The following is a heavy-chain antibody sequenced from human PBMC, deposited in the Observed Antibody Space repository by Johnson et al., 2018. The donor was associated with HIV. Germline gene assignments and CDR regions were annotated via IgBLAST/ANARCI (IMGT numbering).Heavy chain of an antibody. CDR1: GLTLTTII. CDR3: ARDSYNFWSGYPDAFDI. Sequence: QVQLVESGGGVVQPGRSLRVSCEVSGLTLTTIIVHWARQAPGTGLEWVSLISHDGTTTAYADSVKGRYTISSDISTNTVYLQMNSLRAEDSAVYYCARDSYNFWSGYPDAFDIWGQGTMVTVSS. CDR2: ISHDGTTT. V-gene: IGHV3-30*04. D-gene: IGHD3-3*01. J-gene: IGHJ3*02.